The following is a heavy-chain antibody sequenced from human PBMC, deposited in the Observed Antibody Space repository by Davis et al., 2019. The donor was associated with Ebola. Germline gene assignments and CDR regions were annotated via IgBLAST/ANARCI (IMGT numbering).Heavy chain of an antibody. CDR1: GFTFSVYY. Sequence: GESLKISCAASGFTFSVYYMSWLRQAPGKGPEWVSSISSSASYKNYADSVKGRFTISRDDAKKSLYLQMDSLRAEDTAVYYCAQQLGDYGGNALRYWGQGTLVTVSS. V-gene: IGHV3-11*06. CDR3: AQQLGDYGGNALRY. CDR2: ISSSASYK. D-gene: IGHD4-23*01. J-gene: IGHJ4*02.